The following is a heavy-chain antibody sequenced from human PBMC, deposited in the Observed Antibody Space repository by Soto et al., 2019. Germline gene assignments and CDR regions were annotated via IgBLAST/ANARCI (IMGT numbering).Heavy chain of an antibody. J-gene: IGHJ6*03. V-gene: IGHV1-3*04. Sequence: QVQLVQSGAEVKEPGASVRVSCKASGYIFTSYALHWVRQAPGQSLEWMGWINTDNGKTKYGQKFQGRVTITRDTAATTVYMEEHSLTSEDTAVYFCAKEPGTIQPNGDYYYQTDVWGKGTTVTVSS. D-gene: IGHD1-1*01. CDR3: AKEPGTIQPNGDYYYQTDV. CDR2: INTDNGKT. CDR1: GYIFTSYA.